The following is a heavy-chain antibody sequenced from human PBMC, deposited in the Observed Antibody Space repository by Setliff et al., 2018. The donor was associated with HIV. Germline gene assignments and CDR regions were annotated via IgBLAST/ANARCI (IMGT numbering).Heavy chain of an antibody. J-gene: IGHJ6*03. Sequence: ASVKVSCKASGYTFTDYYMHWVRQAPGQGLEWMGWIHPSSGGTNYAQKFQGRVTMTRDTSISTAYMELSRLRSDDTAVYYCARARRDSYDRGRRNHYYIDVWGKGTTVTVSS. D-gene: IGHD3-22*01. CDR3: ARARRDSYDRGRRNHYYIDV. CDR2: IHPSSGGT. CDR1: GYTFTDYY. V-gene: IGHV1-2*02.